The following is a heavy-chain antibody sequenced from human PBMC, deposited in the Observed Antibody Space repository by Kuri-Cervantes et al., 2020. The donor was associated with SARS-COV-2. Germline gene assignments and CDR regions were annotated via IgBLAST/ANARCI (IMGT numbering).Heavy chain of an antibody. V-gene: IGHV4-4*07. Sequence: SETLSLTCTVSGGSISSYYWSWIRQPAGKGLEWIGRIYTSGSTNYNPSLKSRVTMSVDTSKNQFSLKLSSVTAADTAVYYCARGVVITSYYYYMDVWGKGTTVTVSS. J-gene: IGHJ6*03. CDR3: ARGVVITSYYYYMDV. D-gene: IGHD3-3*01. CDR1: GGSISSYY. CDR2: IYTSGST.